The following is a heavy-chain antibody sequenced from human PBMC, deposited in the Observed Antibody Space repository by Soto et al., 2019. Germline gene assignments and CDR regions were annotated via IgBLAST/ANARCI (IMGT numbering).Heavy chain of an antibody. CDR1: GECFSVYY. J-gene: IGHJ4*02. CDR2: INHSGST. Sequence: ETXSRTWSDSGECFSVYYWSWIRQPPGKGLEWSGEINHSGSTNYNPSLKSRVTISVDTSKNQFSLKLRSVTAADTAVSYCARGLRTGVDYWGQGTLVTVSS. CDR3: ARGLRTGVDY. V-gene: IGHV4-34*01.